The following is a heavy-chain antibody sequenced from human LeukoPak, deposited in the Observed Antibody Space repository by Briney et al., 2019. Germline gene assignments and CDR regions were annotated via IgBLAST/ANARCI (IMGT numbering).Heavy chain of an antibody. CDR1: GFTFSSYS. J-gene: IGHJ6*03. D-gene: IGHD1-14*01. Sequence: PGGSLRLSCAASGFTFSSYSMNWVRQAPGKGLEWVSYISSSSSTIYYADSVKGRFTISRDNAKNSLYLQMNSLRAEDTAVYYCAREGANNPLPYYYYMDVWGKGTTVTVSS. V-gene: IGHV3-48*04. CDR2: ISSSSSTI. CDR3: AREGANNPLPYYYYMDV.